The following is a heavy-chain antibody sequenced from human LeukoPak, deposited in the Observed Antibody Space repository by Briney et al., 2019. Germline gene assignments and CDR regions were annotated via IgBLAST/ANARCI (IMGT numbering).Heavy chain of an antibody. CDR2: MNPKSGDT. D-gene: IGHD3-10*01. Sequence: GASVKVSCKASASTFRSYDINWVRQATGQGLEWMGWMNPKSGDTGYTQRFQGRVTMTRDTSINTAYMELSSLSSEDTAVYYCARGPYGTGSHFVFWGQGTLVTVSA. CDR1: ASTFRSYD. V-gene: IGHV1-8*02. CDR3: ARGPYGTGSHFVF. J-gene: IGHJ4*02.